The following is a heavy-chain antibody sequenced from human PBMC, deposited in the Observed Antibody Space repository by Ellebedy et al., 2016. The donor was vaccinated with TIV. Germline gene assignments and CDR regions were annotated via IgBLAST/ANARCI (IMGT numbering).Heavy chain of an antibody. J-gene: IGHJ4*02. V-gene: IGHV1-69*04. CDR2: IIPILGRP. CDR1: GGTFSSYG. Sequence: ASVKVSCKPSGGTFSSYGINWVRQAPGQGLEWMGRIIPILGRPDYAQSFQGRVTINADKSTGTPYLEMSSLRSEDTAVYYCATDSRYSYGYRFNFWGQGTLVIVSS. D-gene: IGHD5-18*01. CDR3: ATDSRYSYGYRFNF.